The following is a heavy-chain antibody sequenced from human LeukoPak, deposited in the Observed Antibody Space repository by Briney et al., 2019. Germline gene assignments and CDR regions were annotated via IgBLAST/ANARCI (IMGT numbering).Heavy chain of an antibody. D-gene: IGHD6-19*01. CDR2: IYDSGTSSPT. J-gene: IGHJ4*02. V-gene: IGHV4-59*08. CDR3: ARHSSGWYYFDY. CDR1: GGSTTRYY. Sequence: SETLSLTCTVTGGSTTRYYWSWIRQSPEKGLEWIGYIYDSGTSSPTTYNPTFKSRVTISLDTSKNQFSLSLRSVTVADTAVXXXARHSSGWYYFDYWGQGTLVTVSS.